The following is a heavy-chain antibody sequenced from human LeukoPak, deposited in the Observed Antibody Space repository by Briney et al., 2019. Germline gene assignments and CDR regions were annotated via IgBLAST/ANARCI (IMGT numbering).Heavy chain of an antibody. CDR3: AREVAAHFDY. J-gene: IGHJ4*02. V-gene: IGHV3-7*01. CDR1: GFTFSSYW. Sequence: GGSLRLSCEASGFTFSSYWMSWVRQAPGKGLEWVANIKQDGSEKYYVDSVKGRFTISRDNAKNSLYLQMNSLRAEDTAVYYCAREVAAHFDYWGQGTLVTVSS. D-gene: IGHD6-19*01. CDR2: IKQDGSEK.